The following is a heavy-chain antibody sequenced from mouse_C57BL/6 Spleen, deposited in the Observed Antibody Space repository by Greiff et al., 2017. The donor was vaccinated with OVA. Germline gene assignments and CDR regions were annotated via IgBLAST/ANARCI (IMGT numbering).Heavy chain of an antibody. J-gene: IGHJ2*01. Sequence: QVQLQQSGAELVRPGASVTLSCKASGYTFTDYEMHWVKQTPVHGLEWIGAIDPETGGTAYNQKFKGKAILTADKSSSTAYMQLSSLTSEDSAVYYCASPITTVVAEYFDYWGQGTTLTVSS. CDR3: ASPITTVVAEYFDY. CDR2: IDPETGGT. CDR1: GYTFTDYE. D-gene: IGHD1-1*01. V-gene: IGHV1-15*01.